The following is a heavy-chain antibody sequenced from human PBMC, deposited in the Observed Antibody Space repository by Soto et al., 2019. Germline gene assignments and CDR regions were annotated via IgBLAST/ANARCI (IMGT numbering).Heavy chain of an antibody. Sequence: QVQFVQSRSEVKKPGSSVRVSCRASEGTFNSHVVSWVRQAPGQGLQWMGGILPLFGTTNYAHQLEGRVTITADSSTATSFLELSGLTPGDTAVYYCARGGTLYESSQKYYQYGLDVWGQGTTVIVSS. CDR2: ILPLFGTT. D-gene: IGHD2-15*01. CDR3: ARGGTLYESSQKYYQYGLDV. CDR1: EGTFNSHV. V-gene: IGHV1-69*01. J-gene: IGHJ6*02.